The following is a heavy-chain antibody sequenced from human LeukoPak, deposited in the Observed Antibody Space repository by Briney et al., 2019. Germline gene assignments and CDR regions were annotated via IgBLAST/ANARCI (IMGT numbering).Heavy chain of an antibody. CDR2: IDRSGSN. J-gene: IGHJ6*02. D-gene: IGHD2-15*01. CDR1: GGSFSGYC. V-gene: IGHV4-34*01. Sequence: SETLSLTCAVYGGSFSGYCWSWIRQPPGKGLEWIGEIDRSGSNNYNPSLKSRVTMSVDKSNNQFSLKLSSVTAADTAVYYCARGKGWSTYYYYGMDVWGQGTTVTVSS. CDR3: ARGKGWSTYYYYGMDV.